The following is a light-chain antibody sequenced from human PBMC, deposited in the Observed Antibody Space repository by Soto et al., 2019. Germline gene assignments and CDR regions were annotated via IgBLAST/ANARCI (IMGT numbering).Light chain of an antibody. J-gene: IGLJ1*01. Sequence: SYELTRPPSVSVSPGQTASITCSGYNLGDKYVSWYQQKAGQSPLLVIFQDVKRPSGIPDRFSGSNSGNTATLTISGTQSIDEADYYCQAWDSSTFYVFGSGTKVTVL. CDR3: QAWDSSTFYV. CDR1: NLGDKY. CDR2: QDV. V-gene: IGLV3-1*01.